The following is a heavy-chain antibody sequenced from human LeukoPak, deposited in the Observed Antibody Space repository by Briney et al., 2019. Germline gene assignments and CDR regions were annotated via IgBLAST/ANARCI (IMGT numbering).Heavy chain of an antibody. CDR1: GFTFSSYA. CDR2: ISGSGGST. J-gene: IGHJ4*02. Sequence: GGSLRLSCAASGFTFSSYAMSWVRQAPGKGLEWVSAISGSGGSTYYADSVKGRFTISRDNSKNTLYLQMNSLRAEDTAVYYCASLRYSSSWYSSGFDYWGQGTLVTVSS. CDR3: ASLRYSSSWYSSGFDY. D-gene: IGHD6-13*01. V-gene: IGHV3-23*01.